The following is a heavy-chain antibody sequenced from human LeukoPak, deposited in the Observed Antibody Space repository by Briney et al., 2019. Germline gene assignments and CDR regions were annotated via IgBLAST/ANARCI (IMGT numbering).Heavy chain of an antibody. D-gene: IGHD3-22*01. CDR3: ARSSGYLDFDY. J-gene: IGHJ4*02. CDR1: GYTFTGYY. CDR2: INPDSGGT. Sequence: ASVKVSCKASGYTFTGYYMHWVRQAPGQGLVWMGRINPDSGGTNYAQKFQGRVTMTRDTSISTAYMELSRLRSDDTAVYYCARSSGYLDFDYWGQGTLVTVSS. V-gene: IGHV1-2*06.